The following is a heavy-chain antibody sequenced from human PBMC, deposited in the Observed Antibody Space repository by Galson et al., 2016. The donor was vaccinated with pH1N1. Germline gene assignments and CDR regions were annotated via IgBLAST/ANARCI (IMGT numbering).Heavy chain of an antibody. CDR3: ARKRNSQAGSFDY. J-gene: IGHJ4*02. Sequence: PALVKPTQTLPLPGTFSGFSLSTDELFVTWVRQPPGKALEWLPVFVWDDDKHYTSSLKARLTISKDTSKNQVVLTMTNMDPVDTGTYYCARKRNSQAGSFDYWGQGIPVTVSS. CDR2: FVWDDDK. V-gene: IGHV2-70*19. CDR1: GFSLSTDELF.